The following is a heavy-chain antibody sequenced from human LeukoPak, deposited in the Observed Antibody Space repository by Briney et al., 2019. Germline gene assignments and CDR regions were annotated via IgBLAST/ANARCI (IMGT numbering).Heavy chain of an antibody. CDR3: ARGTLGATPRFDY. CDR1: GGSISSHY. J-gene: IGHJ4*02. D-gene: IGHD3-10*01. V-gene: IGHV4-59*11. Sequence: PSETLSLTCTVSGGSISSHYWSWIRQPPGKGLEWIGYIYYSGSTNYNPSLKSRVTISVDTSKNQFSLKLSSVTAADTAVYYCARGTLGATPRFDYWGQGTLVTVSS. CDR2: IYYSGST.